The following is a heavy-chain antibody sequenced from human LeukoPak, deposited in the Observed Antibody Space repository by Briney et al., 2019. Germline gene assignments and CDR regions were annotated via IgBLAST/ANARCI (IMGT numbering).Heavy chain of an antibody. CDR1: GFTFSSSA. CDR3: AKQLGYCSDGSCYFPY. J-gene: IGHJ4*02. Sequence: PGGSLRLSGAASGFTFSSSATSWVRQAPGKGLEWVSAISNNGGYTYYADSVQGRFTISRDNSKSTLCLQMNSLRAEDTAVYYCAKQLGYCSDGSCYFPYWGQGTLVAVSS. V-gene: IGHV3-23*01. CDR2: ISNNGGYT. D-gene: IGHD2-15*01.